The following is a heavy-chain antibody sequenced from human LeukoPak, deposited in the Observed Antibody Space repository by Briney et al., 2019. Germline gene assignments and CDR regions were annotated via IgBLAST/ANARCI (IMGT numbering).Heavy chain of an antibody. V-gene: IGHV3-21*01. CDR2: ISSGSSFI. J-gene: IGHJ4*02. CDR3: ARESSGYFY. D-gene: IGHD3-22*01. Sequence: PGGSLRLSCAASGFTFRTYSMNWVRQAPGKGLEWVSSISSGSSFIYYADSVKGRFTISRDNAKNSLFLQMNSLRAEDTAVYYCARESSGYFYWGQGTLVTVSS. CDR1: GFTFRTYS.